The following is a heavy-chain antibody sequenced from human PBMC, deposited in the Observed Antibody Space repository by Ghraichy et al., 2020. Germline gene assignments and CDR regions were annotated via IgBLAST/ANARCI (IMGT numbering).Heavy chain of an antibody. CDR3: VRDYSWICDSSMCSTAIVVDGSEWFDP. CDR1: GYTYTNYG. CDR2: ISGYNGDT. V-gene: IGHV1-18*01. J-gene: IGHJ5*02. D-gene: IGHD1-26*01. Sequence: ASVKVSCKASGYTYTNYGISWVRQAPGQGLEWMGWISGYNGDTRYARTLQGRVTMTTDTSTTTAYMELRSLRSDDTAMYYCVRDYSWICDSSMCSTAIVVDGSEWFDPWGQGTLVTVSS.